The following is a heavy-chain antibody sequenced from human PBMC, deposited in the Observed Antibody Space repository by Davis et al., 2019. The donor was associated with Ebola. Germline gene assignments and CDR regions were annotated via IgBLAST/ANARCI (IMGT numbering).Heavy chain of an antibody. V-gene: IGHV4-4*02. J-gene: IGHJ6*02. D-gene: IGHD2-2*01. CDR1: GGSISSSNW. CDR2: IYHSGST. CDR3: ARGYCSSTSCYHYYYTMDV. Sequence: SETLSLTCAVSGGSISSSNWWSWVRQPPGKGLEWIGEIYHSGSTNYNPSLKSRVTISVDKSKNQFSLKLSSVTAADTAVYYCARGYCSSTSCYHYYYTMDVWGQGTTVTVSS.